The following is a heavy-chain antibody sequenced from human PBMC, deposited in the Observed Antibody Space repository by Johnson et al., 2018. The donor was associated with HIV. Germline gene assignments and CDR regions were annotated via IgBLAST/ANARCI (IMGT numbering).Heavy chain of an antibody. CDR2: ISWNSGSI. D-gene: IGHD2-8*02. CDR1: GFTFDDYA. CDR3: ARDPPYCTGGVCSDVFDI. J-gene: IGHJ3*02. Sequence: VQLVESGGGLVQPGRSLRLSCAASGFTFDDYAMHWVRQAPGKGLEWVSGISWNSGSIGYADSVKGRFTISRANAKNSLYLQMNSLRAEDTALYYCARDPPYCTGGVCSDVFDIWGQGTMVTVSS. V-gene: IGHV3-9*01.